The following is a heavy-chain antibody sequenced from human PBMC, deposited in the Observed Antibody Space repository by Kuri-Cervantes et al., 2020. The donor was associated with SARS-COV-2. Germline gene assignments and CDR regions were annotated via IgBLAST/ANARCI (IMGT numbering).Heavy chain of an antibody. D-gene: IGHD1-7*01. CDR3: ARHHKVQLELRDY. V-gene: IGHV5-51*01. J-gene: IGHJ4*02. CDR1: GYSFTSYW. Sequence: GGSLRLSCKGSGYSFTSYWIGWVRQMPGKGLEWMGIIYPGDSDTRYSPSFQGQVTISADKSISTAYLQWSSLKAPDTAMYYCARHHKVQLELRDYWGQGTLVTVSS. CDR2: IYPGDSDT.